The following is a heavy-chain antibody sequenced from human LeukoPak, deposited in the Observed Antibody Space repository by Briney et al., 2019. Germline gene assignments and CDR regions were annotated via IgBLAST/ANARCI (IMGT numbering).Heavy chain of an antibody. Sequence: SETQSLTCAVYGGSFSGYYWSWIRQPPGKGLEWIGEVNHSGSTNYNPSLKSRVTISVDTSKNQFSLKLTSVTSADTAVYYCARLANYVPVYWGQGTLVIVSS. CDR3: ARLANYVPVY. CDR1: GGSFSGYY. D-gene: IGHD1-7*01. V-gene: IGHV4-34*01. CDR2: VNHSGST. J-gene: IGHJ4*02.